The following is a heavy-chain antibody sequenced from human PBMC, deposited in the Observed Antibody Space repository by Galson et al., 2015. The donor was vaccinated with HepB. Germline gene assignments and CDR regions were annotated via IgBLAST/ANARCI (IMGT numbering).Heavy chain of an antibody. D-gene: IGHD3-3*01. CDR3: ARVLRITIFVRWCAIDL. Sequence: SLRLSCAASGFTFSSYAMSWVRQAPGKGLEWVSAISGSGGSTYYADSVKGRFTISRDNAKNSLYLQMNSLRAEDTAVYYCARVLRITIFVRWCAIDLWGRGTLVTVSS. CDR1: GFTFSSYA. V-gene: IGHV3-23*01. CDR2: ISGSGGST. J-gene: IGHJ2*01.